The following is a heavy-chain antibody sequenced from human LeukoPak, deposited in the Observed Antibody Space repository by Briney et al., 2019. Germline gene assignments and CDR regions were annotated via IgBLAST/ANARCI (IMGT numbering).Heavy chain of an antibody. V-gene: IGHV3-30*18. J-gene: IGHJ4*02. CDR1: GFTFSSYG. CDR2: ISYDGSNK. D-gene: IGHD3-9*01. Sequence: GGSLRPSCAASGFTFSSYGMHWVRQAPGKGLEWVAVISYDGSNKYYADSVKGRFTISRDNSKNTLYLQMNSLRAEDTAVYYCAKNRDDWLLNYFDYWGQGTLVTVSS. CDR3: AKNRDDWLLNYFDY.